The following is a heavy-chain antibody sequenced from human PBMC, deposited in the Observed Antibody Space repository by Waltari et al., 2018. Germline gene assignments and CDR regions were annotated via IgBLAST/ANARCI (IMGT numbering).Heavy chain of an antibody. D-gene: IGHD2-15*01. V-gene: IGHV1-3*01. Sequence: QVQLVQSGAEVKKPGASVKVSCKASGYTFTSYAMHWVRQAPGQRLEWMGWINAGNGNTKYSQKCQGRVTITRDTSASTAYMELSSLRSEDTVVYYCAREFVVVVSDYWGQGTLVTVSS. CDR3: AREFVVVVSDY. J-gene: IGHJ4*02. CDR2: INAGNGNT. CDR1: GYTFTSYA.